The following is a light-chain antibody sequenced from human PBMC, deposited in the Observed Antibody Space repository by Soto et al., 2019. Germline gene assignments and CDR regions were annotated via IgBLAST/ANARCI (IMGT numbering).Light chain of an antibody. Sequence: EIVLTQSPGTLSLSPGERATLSCWASQSVSSSYLAWYQQKPGQAPRPLMYGVFNRPSGIPDRFSGSGSGKDFTLTISRLEPEDFAVYYCQQYARSPWTFGEGTKVEIK. CDR3: QQYARSPWT. V-gene: IGKV3-20*01. CDR1: QSVSSSY. CDR2: GVF. J-gene: IGKJ1*01.